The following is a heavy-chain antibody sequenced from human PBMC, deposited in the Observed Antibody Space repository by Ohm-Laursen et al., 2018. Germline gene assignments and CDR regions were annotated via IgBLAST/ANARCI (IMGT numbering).Heavy chain of an antibody. V-gene: IGHV3-21*01. CDR2: ISSSSSYI. Sequence: SLRLSCAAYGFTFSSYSMNWVRQAPGKGLERVSSISSSSSYIYYADSVKGRFTISRDNAKNSLYLQMNSLRAEDTAVYYCARGGGYCSSTSCYGAFDYWGQGTLVTVSS. CDR3: ARGGGYCSSTSCYGAFDY. CDR1: GFTFSSYS. J-gene: IGHJ4*02. D-gene: IGHD2-2*01.